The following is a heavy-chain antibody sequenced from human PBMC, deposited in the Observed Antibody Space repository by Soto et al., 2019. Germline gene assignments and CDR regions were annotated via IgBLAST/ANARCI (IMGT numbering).Heavy chain of an antibody. J-gene: IGHJ4*02. CDR1: GFTFSSYA. V-gene: IGHV3-23*01. CDR2: ISGSGSDT. CDR3: AKHVTTYHYGEDFDS. D-gene: IGHD4-17*01. Sequence: PGGSLRLSCAASGFTFSSYALTWVRQAPGKGLEWVSAISGSGSDTYYADSVKGRFTLSRDNSKNTLYLQMNSLRAEDTAVYYCAKHVTTYHYGEDFDSWGQGTLVTVSS.